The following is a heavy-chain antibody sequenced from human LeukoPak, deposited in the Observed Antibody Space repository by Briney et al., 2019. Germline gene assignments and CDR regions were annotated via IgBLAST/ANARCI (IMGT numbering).Heavy chain of an antibody. V-gene: IGHV5-10-1*01. CDR1: GYSFTSYW. J-gene: IGHJ4*02. CDR3: ARLEGGVIVDY. D-gene: IGHD3-16*02. Sequence: GESLKISCKGSGYSFTSYWITWVRQMPGKGLEWMGRIDPSESYTNYSPSFQGHVTISADKSITTAYLQWSSLKASDTAMYYCARLEGGVIVDYWGQGTLVTVSP. CDR2: IDPSESYT.